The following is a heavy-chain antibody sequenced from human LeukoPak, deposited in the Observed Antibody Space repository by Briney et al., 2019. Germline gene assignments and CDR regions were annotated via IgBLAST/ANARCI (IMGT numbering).Heavy chain of an antibody. V-gene: IGHV3-23*01. J-gene: IGHJ5*02. CDR2: ISGSGGST. CDR3: AKGYYFGVVIVQLDQFDP. D-gene: IGHD3-3*01. CDR1: GFTFSSYA. Sequence: PGGSLRLSCAASGFTFSSYAMSWVRQAPGKGLEWVSAISGSGGSTYYADSVKGRFTISRDNSKNTLYLQMNSLRAEDTAVYYCAKGYYFGVVIVQLDQFDPWGQGTLVTVSS.